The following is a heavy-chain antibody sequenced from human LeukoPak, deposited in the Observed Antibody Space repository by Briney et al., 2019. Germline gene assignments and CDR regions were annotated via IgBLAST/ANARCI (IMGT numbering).Heavy chain of an antibody. Sequence: GSLRLSCAASGFTFSSFAMSWVRQPPGKGLEWIGEINHSGSTNYNPFLKSRVTISVDTSKNQFSLKLSSVTAADTAVYYCARGEGIAVAGTLFLFDYWGQGTLVTVSS. CDR2: INHSGST. J-gene: IGHJ4*02. V-gene: IGHV4-34*01. CDR1: GFTFSSFA. D-gene: IGHD6-19*01. CDR3: ARGEGIAVAGTLFLFDY.